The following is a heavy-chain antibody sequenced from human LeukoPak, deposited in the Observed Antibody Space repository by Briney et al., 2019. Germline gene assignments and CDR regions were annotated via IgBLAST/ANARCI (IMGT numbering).Heavy chain of an antibody. V-gene: IGHV1-8*01. J-gene: IGHJ5*02. CDR3: ARIWFGELCIDP. CDR1: GYTFTSYD. Sequence: ASVKVSCKASGYTFTSYDINWVRQATGQGLEWMGWMNPNSGNTGYAQKFQGRVTMTRNTSISTAYMELSSLRSEDTAVYYCARIWFGELCIDPWGQRTLVTVSS. D-gene: IGHD3-10*01. CDR2: MNPNSGNT.